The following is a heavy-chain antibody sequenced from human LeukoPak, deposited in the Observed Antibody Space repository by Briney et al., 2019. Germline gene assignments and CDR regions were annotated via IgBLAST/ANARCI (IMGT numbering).Heavy chain of an antibody. D-gene: IGHD2-2*01. CDR1: GYTFTGYY. V-gene: IGHV1-2*02. Sequence: ASVKVSCKASGYTFTGYYMHWVRQAPGQGLEWMGWINPNSGGTNYAQKFQGRVTMTRDTSISTAYMELSRLRSDDTAVYYCARDCVVVPAAIGWFDPWGQGTLVTVSS. J-gene: IGHJ5*02. CDR2: INPNSGGT. CDR3: ARDCVVVPAAIGWFDP.